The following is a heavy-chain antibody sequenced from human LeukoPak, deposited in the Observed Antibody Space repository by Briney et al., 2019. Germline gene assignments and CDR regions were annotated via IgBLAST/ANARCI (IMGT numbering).Heavy chain of an antibody. CDR3: ASATRGSYYY. Sequence: GESLKISCAASGFTFSSYSMNWVRQAPGKGLEWVSSISSSSSYIYYADSVKGRFTISRDNAKNSLYLQMNSLRAEDTAVYYCASATRGSYYYWGQGTLVTVSS. D-gene: IGHD1-26*01. CDR1: GFTFSSYS. J-gene: IGHJ4*02. CDR2: ISSSSSYI. V-gene: IGHV3-21*01.